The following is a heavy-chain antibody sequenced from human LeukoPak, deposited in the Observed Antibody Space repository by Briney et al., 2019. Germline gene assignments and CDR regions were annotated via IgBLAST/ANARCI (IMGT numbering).Heavy chain of an antibody. V-gene: IGHV1-2*02. J-gene: IGHJ3*02. CDR2: IDPNTGQT. CDR3: ARVGSSGNDAFDI. D-gene: IGHD3-10*01. Sequence: ASLTLFSNVYVDTCSAGYKYWLRRAPEQGNEWMGWIDPNTGQTDSAQKFQGRVTVTRDTSINTAFMDLSSLRSEDTAVYYCARVGSSGNDAFDIWGQGTMVTVSS. CDR1: VDTCSAGY.